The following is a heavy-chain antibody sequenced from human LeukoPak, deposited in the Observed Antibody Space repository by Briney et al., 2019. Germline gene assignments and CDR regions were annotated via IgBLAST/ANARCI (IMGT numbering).Heavy chain of an antibody. V-gene: IGHV4-4*07. J-gene: IGHJ4*02. CDR3: ARAGGSRPHYYFDY. Sequence: PSETLSLTCTVSDDSISSYYWSWIRQPAGKGLEWIGRIYTSGSTNYNPSLKSRVTMSVDTSKNQFSLKLSSVTAADTAVYYCARAGGSRPHYYFDYWGQGTLVTVSS. CDR2: IYTSGST. CDR1: DDSISSYY. D-gene: IGHD3-16*01.